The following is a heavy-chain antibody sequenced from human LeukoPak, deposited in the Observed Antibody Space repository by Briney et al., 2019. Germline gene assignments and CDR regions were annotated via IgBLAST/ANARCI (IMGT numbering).Heavy chain of an antibody. J-gene: IGHJ6*03. D-gene: IGHD3-10*01. CDR1: GFTFTSYA. CDR2: ISGSGGST. V-gene: IGHV3-23*01. CDR3: GPTLGYNYYMDV. Sequence: GGSLRLSCAASGFTFTSYAMTWVRQAPGKGLEWVSSISGSGGSTYYADSVKGRFTISRDNSKNTLYLQMNSLRAEDTAVYYCGPTLGYNYYMDVWGKGTTVTVSS.